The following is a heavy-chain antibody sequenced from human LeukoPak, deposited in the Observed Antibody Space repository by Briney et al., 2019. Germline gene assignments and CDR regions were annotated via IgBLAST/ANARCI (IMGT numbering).Heavy chain of an antibody. V-gene: IGHV3-7*01. CDR1: GFTLSDLC. CDR2: IRPVDSEN. J-gene: IGHJ4*02. D-gene: IGHD1-26*01. CDR3: ATDRKVGPWDPRFNY. Sequence: AESMRLASPAAGFTLSDLCMMCVSQAPGKWLEWEGTIRPVDSENNYVDSVTDRSIISTDPAALSLYLQMNSLRAEYTSINYCATDRKVGPWDPRFNYWGQGTLVTVSS.